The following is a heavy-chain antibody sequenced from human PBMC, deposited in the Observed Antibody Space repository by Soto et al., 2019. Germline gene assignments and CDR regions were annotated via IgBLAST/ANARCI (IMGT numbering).Heavy chain of an antibody. J-gene: IGHJ4*02. Sequence: PSETLSLTCTVSGGSISSYYWSWIRQPPGKGLEWIGYIYYSRSTNYNPSLKSRVPISVDTSKNQFSLKLSSVTAADTAVYYCARRYGGTLDYSGQETLVTVSS. CDR1: GGSISSYY. D-gene: IGHD1-26*01. CDR3: ARRYGGTLDY. V-gene: IGHV4-59*08. CDR2: IYYSRST.